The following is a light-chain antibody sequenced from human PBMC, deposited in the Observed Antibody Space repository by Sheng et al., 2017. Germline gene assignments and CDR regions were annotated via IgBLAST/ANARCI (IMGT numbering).Light chain of an antibody. CDR2: GAS. CDR1: QSVIGSY. V-gene: IGKV3-20*01. J-gene: IGKJ4*01. CDR3: HFYGNIPVT. Sequence: EIVLTQSPGTLSLSPGERATLSCRASQSVIGSYLAWYQQKPGQAPRLLVYGASRTADGIPGRFSGSGSGTDFXXTISRLEPEDSAVYYCHFYGNIPVTFGRRDRRWRS.